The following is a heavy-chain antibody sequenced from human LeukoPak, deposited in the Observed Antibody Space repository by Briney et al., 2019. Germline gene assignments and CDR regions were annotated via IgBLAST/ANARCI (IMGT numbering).Heavy chain of an antibody. Sequence: PSETLSLTCTVSGGSISSSSYYWGWIRQPPGKGLEWIGSIYYSGSTYYNPSLKSRVTISVDTSKNQFSLKLRSVTAAVTAVYYCARYGYYYGMDVWGQGTTVTVSS. CDR2: IYYSGST. J-gene: IGHJ6*02. D-gene: IGHD3-10*01. CDR1: GGSISSSSYY. V-gene: IGHV4-39*01. CDR3: ARYGYYYGMDV.